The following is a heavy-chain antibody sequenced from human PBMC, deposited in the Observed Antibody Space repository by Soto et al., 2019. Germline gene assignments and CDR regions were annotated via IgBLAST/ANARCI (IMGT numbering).Heavy chain of an antibody. V-gene: IGHV3-23*01. Sequence: GGSLRLSCAASGFTFSRYDMSWVRQAPGKGLEWVSVISGSGDRIRYADSVKGRFTISRDNSKNTLYLQMNSLRAEDKAAYFCAKDRYTSSAYSFDCWGQGALVTVSS. CDR2: ISGSGDRI. J-gene: IGHJ4*02. CDR1: GFTFSRYD. D-gene: IGHD3-16*02. CDR3: AKDRYTSSAYSFDC.